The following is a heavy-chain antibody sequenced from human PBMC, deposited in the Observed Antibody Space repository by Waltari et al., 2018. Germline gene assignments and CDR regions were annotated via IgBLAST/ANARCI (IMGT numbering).Heavy chain of an antibody. D-gene: IGHD1-26*01. CDR1: GFTFSSYG. CDR2: IGYDENDK. V-gene: IGHV3-30*02. J-gene: IGHJ4*02. CDR3: ASYNGSPGRPGPPSL. Sequence: VQLLESGGGVVQPGGSLRLSCAASGFTFSSYGMHWVRQAPGKGVELVGFIGYDENDKYYGGSVKGRITISKDNSKNMLYVEMNSLGPEETGRYYWASYNGSPGRPGPPSLWGQGTLVIVSS.